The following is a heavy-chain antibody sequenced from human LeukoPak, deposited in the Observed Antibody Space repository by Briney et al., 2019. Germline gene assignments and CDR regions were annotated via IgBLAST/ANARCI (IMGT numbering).Heavy chain of an antibody. CDR1: GGSFSGYY. V-gene: IGHV3-7*01. D-gene: IGHD5-12*01. CDR3: TRAGSRWGYGRYYYYMDV. J-gene: IGHJ6*03. Sequence: ETLSLTCAVYGGSFSGYYWSWIRQPPGKGLEWVANIKQDGSEKYYVDSVKGRFTISRDNAKNSLYLQMNSLRAEDTAVYYCTRAGSRWGYGRYYYYMDVWGKGTTVTISS. CDR2: IKQDGSEK.